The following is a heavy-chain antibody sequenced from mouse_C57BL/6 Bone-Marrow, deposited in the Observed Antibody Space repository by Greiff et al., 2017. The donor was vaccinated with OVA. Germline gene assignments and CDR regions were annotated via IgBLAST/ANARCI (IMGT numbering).Heavy chain of an antibody. D-gene: IGHD2-5*01. CDR2: IYPGSGNT. J-gene: IGHJ4*01. V-gene: IGHV1-66*01. CDR3: ARWSNSYAMDY. Sequence: VMLVESGPELVKPGASVKISCKASGYSFTSYYIHWVKQRPGQGLEWIGWIYPGSGNTKYNEKFKGKATLTADTSSSTAYMQLSSLTSEDSAVYYCARWSNSYAMDYWGQGTSVTVSS. CDR1: GYSFTSYY.